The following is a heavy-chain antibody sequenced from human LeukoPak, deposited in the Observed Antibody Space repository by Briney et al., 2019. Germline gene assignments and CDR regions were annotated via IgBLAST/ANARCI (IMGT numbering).Heavy chain of an antibody. CDR2: IYNSGST. CDR1: GGSISSGSYY. J-gene: IGHJ5*02. Sequence: SQTLSLTCTVSGGSISSGSYYWSWIRQPAGKGLEWIGCIYNSGSTNYNPSLKSRVTISLDTSKNQFSLKLSSVTAADTAVYYCARRTWIQPYFCDLGRQRTLVTVSS. D-gene: IGHD5-18*01. V-gene: IGHV4-61*02. CDR3: ARRTWIQPYFCDL.